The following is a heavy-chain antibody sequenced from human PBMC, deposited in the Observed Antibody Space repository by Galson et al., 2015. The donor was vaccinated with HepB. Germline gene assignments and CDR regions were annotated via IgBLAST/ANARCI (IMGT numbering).Heavy chain of an antibody. CDR2: ISGSGGST. CDR3: AKGHCGGDCYSGFDY. CDR1: GFTFSSYA. J-gene: IGHJ4*02. Sequence: SLRLSCAASGFTFSSYAMSWVRQAPGKGLEWVSAISGSGGSTYYADSVKGRFTISRDNSKNTLYLQMNSLRAEDTAVYYCAKGHCGGDCYSGFDYWGQGTLVTVSS. V-gene: IGHV3-23*01. D-gene: IGHD2-21*02.